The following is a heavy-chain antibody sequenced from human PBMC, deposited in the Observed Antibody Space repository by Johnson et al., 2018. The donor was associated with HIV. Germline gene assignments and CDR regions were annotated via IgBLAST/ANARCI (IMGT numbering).Heavy chain of an antibody. J-gene: IGHJ3*02. CDR1: GFTVSSNY. Sequence: VQLVESGGGVVRPGGSLRLSCAASGFTVSSNYMSWVRQAPGKGLEWVSVIYSGGSTYYADSVKGRFTISRDNSKNTLYLQMNSLRAEDTAVYYCAREIIAARPSAFDIWGQGTMVTVSS. D-gene: IGHD6-6*01. CDR3: AREIIAARPSAFDI. V-gene: IGHV3-66*02. CDR2: IYSGGST.